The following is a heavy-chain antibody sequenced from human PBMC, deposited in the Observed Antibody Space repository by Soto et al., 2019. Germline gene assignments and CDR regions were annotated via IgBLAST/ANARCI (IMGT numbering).Heavy chain of an antibody. V-gene: IGHV3-48*01. Sequence: PGGSLRLSCAASGFTFSSYSMNWVRQAPGKGLEWVSYISSSSSTIYYADSVKGRFTISRDNAKNSLYLQMNSLRAEDTAVYYCARDWVDYIHWYFDLWGRGTLVTVSS. CDR1: GFTFSSYS. J-gene: IGHJ2*01. CDR3: ARDWVDYIHWYFDL. D-gene: IGHD3-9*01. CDR2: ISSSSSTI.